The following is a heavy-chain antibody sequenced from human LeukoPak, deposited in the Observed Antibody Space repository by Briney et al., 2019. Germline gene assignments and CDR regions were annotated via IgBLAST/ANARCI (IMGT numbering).Heavy chain of an antibody. CDR3: ARTYCAEDCSIRYFDY. V-gene: IGHV1-46*01. CDR1: GYILSSYN. D-gene: IGHD2-21*02. Sequence: GASVKVSCKASGYILSSYNMHWVRQAPGQGLEWLGIINPSGGDTKYAQKFQGRVTLTRDKSTSTVYMGLSSLTSDDMAVYYCARTYCAEDCSIRYFDYWGQGTLVTVSS. CDR2: INPSGGDT. J-gene: IGHJ4*02.